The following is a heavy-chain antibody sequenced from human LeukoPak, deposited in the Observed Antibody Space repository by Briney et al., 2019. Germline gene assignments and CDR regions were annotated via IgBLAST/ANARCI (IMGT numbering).Heavy chain of an antibody. CDR2: IYYSGST. CDR3: ARHIGGWLYYFDY. J-gene: IGHJ4*02. V-gene: IGHV4-39*01. Sequence: SETLSLTRTVSGGSISNSSYYWGWIRQSPGKGLEWIGSIYYSGSTYYNPSLKSRVTISVDTSKNQFSLKLSSVTAADTAVYYCARHIGGWLYYFDYWGQGTLVTVSS. CDR1: GGSISNSSYY. D-gene: IGHD6-19*01.